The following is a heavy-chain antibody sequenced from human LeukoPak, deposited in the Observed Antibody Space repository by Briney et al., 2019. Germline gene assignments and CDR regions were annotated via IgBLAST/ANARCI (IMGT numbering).Heavy chain of an antibody. Sequence: GGSLRLSCAASGFTFSSYEMNWVRQAPGKGLEWVSYISSSSSTKYYADSVKGRFTISRDNAKNSLSLQMNSLRAEDTAVYYCAKRGAEVGATVAPGDYWGQGTLVTVSS. D-gene: IGHD1-26*01. J-gene: IGHJ4*02. V-gene: IGHV3-48*03. CDR3: AKRGAEVGATVAPGDY. CDR2: ISSSSSTK. CDR1: GFTFSSYE.